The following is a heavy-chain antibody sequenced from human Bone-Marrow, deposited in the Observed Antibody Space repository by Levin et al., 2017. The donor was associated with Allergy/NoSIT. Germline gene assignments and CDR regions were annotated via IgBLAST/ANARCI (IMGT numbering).Heavy chain of an antibody. CDR3: ARGGRGAQDL. CDR1: GFTVSIAE. D-gene: IGHD1-26*01. J-gene: IGHJ5*02. V-gene: IGHV3-48*03. Sequence: HPGGSLRLSCAVSGFTVSIAEMHWVRQTPGRGLEWLSYISVSGTSIFYADSVEGRFTISRDDAENSLYLHMNGLRVEDTAIYYCARGGRGAQDLWGRGTLVTVSS. CDR2: ISVSGTSI.